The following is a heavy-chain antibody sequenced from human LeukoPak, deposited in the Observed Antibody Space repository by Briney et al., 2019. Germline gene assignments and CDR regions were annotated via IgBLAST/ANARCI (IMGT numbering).Heavy chain of an antibody. CDR2: INPNSGAT. Sequence: ASVKVSCKASGYPFIDYYLHWVRQAPGQGLQWMGWINPNSGATNYAQKFQGRVTMTRDTSISTAYMELSRLRSDDTALYYCARERGDYGGDAQFDYWGQGTLVTVSS. CDR1: GYPFIDYY. D-gene: IGHD4-23*01. V-gene: IGHV1-2*02. CDR3: ARERGDYGGDAQFDY. J-gene: IGHJ4*02.